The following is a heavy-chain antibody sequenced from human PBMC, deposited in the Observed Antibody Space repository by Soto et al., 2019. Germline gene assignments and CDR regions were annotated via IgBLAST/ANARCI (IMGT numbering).Heavy chain of an antibody. Sequence: SETLSLTCTVSVGSSSSYYWSWIRQPPGKGLEWIGYIYYSGSTNYNPSLKSRVTISVDTSKNQFSLKLSSVTAADTAVYYCARERYYGMDVWGQGTTVTVSS. CDR1: VGSSSSYY. CDR2: IYYSGST. CDR3: ARERYYGMDV. V-gene: IGHV4-59*01. J-gene: IGHJ6*02.